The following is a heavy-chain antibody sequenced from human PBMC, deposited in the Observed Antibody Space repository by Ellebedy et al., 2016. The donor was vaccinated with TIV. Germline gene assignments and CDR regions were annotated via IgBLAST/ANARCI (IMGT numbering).Heavy chain of an antibody. D-gene: IGHD5-24*01. V-gene: IGHV3-20*04. CDR2: INWNGGST. J-gene: IGHJ4*02. CDR3: ARRDGYNSTHDY. CDR1: GFTFDDYG. Sequence: GESLKISCAASGFTFDDYGMSWVRQAPGKGLEWVSGINWNGGSTGYADSVKGRFTISRDNAKNSLYLQMNSLRAEDTALYYCARRDGYNSTHDYWGQGTLVTVSS.